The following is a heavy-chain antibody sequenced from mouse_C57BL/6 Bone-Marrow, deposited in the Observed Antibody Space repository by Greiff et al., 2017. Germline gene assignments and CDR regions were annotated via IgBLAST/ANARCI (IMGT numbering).Heavy chain of an antibody. D-gene: IGHD2-5*01. CDR1: GYTFTDYY. V-gene: IGHV1-26*01. CDR2: INPNNGGT. CDR3: ARGDYSNSTGAMDY. J-gene: IGHJ4*01. Sequence: VQLQQSGPELVKPGASVKISCKASGYTFTDYYMNWVKQSHGKSLEWIGDINPNNGGTSYNQKFKGKATLTVDKSSSTAYMELRSLTSEDSAVYYCARGDYSNSTGAMDYWGQGTSVTVSS.